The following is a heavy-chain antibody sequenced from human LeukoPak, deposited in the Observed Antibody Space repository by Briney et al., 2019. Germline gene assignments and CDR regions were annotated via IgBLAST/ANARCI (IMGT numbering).Heavy chain of an antibody. V-gene: IGHV4-59*08. D-gene: IGHD2-2*01. Sequence: KPSETLSLTCTVSGGSISSYYWSWIRQPPGKGLEWIGYIYYSGSTNYNPSLKSRVTISVDTSKNQFSLKLSSVTAADTAVYYCARHCSSTSCYPTPYYYGMDVWGQGTTVTVSS. J-gene: IGHJ6*02. CDR1: GGSISSYY. CDR2: IYYSGST. CDR3: ARHCSSTSCYPTPYYYGMDV.